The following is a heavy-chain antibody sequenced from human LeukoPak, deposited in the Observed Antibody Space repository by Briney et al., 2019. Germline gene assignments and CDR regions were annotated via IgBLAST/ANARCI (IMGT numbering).Heavy chain of an antibody. V-gene: IGHV3-48*03. Sequence: PGGSLRLSCAASGFDLNTYEMNWVRQAPGKGLEWIADITISGHTKNYADSVKGRFTVSRDNAKNTVYLQMNSLRAEDTAVYYCVRERYSSGPDGFDIWGQGTMVTVSS. CDR3: VRERYSSGPDGFDI. CDR1: GFDLNTYE. CDR2: ITISGHTK. J-gene: IGHJ3*02. D-gene: IGHD2-15*01.